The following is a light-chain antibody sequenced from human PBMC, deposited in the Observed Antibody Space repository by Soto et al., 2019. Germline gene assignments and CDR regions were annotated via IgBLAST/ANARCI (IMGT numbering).Light chain of an antibody. Sequence: EIVLTQSPATLSLSPGERATLSCRASQSVSSYLAWYQQKPGQAPSLLIHGASNRATGIPDRFSGSGSGTEFTPTISRLEPEDFAVYDCQQYGSSGTFGQGTKVDI. CDR2: GAS. CDR1: QSVSSY. V-gene: IGKV3-20*01. J-gene: IGKJ1*01. CDR3: QQYGSSGT.